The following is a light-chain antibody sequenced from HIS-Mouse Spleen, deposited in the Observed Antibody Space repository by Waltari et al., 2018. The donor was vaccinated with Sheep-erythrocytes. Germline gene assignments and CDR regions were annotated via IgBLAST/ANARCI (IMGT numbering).Light chain of an antibody. CDR1: SSDVGIYNL. V-gene: IGLV2-23*01. CDR2: EGS. J-gene: IGLJ3*02. CDR3: CSYAGSSTPWV. Sequence: QSALTQPASVSGSPGQSITISCTGTSSDVGIYNLVSWYQQHPGKAPKLMIYEGSKRPSGVSNRFSGSKSGNTAYLTISGLQAEDEADYYCCSYAGSSTPWVFGGGTKLTVL.